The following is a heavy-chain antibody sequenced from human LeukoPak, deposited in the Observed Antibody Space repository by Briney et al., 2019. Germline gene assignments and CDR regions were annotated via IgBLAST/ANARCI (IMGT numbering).Heavy chain of an antibody. CDR1: GFTFSSYW. Sequence: GGSLRLSCVASGFTFSSYWMHWVRQAPGRGLVWVSRINGDGSSTSYADSVKGRFTISRDNAKNTLYLQMNSLRAEDTAVYYCARVLSGGDRSLDYWGQGTLVTVSS. CDR2: INGDGSST. CDR3: ARVLSGGDRSLDY. D-gene: IGHD2-21*02. J-gene: IGHJ4*02. V-gene: IGHV3-74*01.